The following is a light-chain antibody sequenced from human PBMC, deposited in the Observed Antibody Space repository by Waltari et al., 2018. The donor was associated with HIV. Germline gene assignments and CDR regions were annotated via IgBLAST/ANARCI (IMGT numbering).Light chain of an antibody. Sequence: EIVMTQSPATLSVSPGERADLSCRASQSVNNNLAWYQQKPGQAPRLLIYAASTRATGIPARFSGSGSGAEFTLTISSLQSEDFAVYYCQQYQSWPLTFGGGTKVQIK. CDR3: QQYQSWPLT. J-gene: IGKJ4*01. CDR1: QSVNNN. V-gene: IGKV3-15*01. CDR2: AAS.